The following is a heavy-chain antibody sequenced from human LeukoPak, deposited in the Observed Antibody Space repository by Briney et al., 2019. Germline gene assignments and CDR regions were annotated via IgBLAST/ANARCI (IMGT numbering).Heavy chain of an antibody. J-gene: IGHJ4*02. CDR1: GFTFSNYA. CDR2: ISGSGGST. Sequence: GGSLRLSCAASGFTFSNYAMSWVRQAPGKGLDWVSAISGSGGSTYYADSVKGRFTISRDNAKNSLYLQMNSLTDEDTAVYYCARDSSSWYYWGQGTLVTVSS. D-gene: IGHD6-13*01. V-gene: IGHV3-23*01. CDR3: ARDSSSWYY.